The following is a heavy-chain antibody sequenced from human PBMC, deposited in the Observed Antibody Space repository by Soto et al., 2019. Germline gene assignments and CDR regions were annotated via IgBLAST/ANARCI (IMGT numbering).Heavy chain of an antibody. V-gene: IGHV4-34*01. CDR3: ATGYCTNGVCYTRTLSGMDV. D-gene: IGHD2-8*01. CDR1: GGSFIGSY. Sequence: SETLSLTCTVYGGSFIGSYCIFIRQPPGKWLEWIGEINHSGSTNYNPSLKSRVTISVDTSKNQFSLKLSSVTAADTAVYYCATGYCTNGVCYTRTLSGMDVWGQGTTVTVSS. J-gene: IGHJ6*02. CDR2: INHSGST.